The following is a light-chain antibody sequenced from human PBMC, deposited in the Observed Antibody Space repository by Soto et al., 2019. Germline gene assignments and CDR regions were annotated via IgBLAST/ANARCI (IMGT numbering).Light chain of an antibody. CDR3: SSYAGNNNLAV. CDR2: EVT. V-gene: IGLV2-8*01. CDR1: SSDVGGYYS. J-gene: IGLJ1*01. Sequence: QSALTQPPSASGSPGQSVTISCTGTSSDVGGYYSVSWYQQHPGKAPKLMIYEVTKRPSGVPDRFAGSKSGSTASLTVSGLQAEDEADDYCSSYAGNNNLAVFGTGTKLTVL.